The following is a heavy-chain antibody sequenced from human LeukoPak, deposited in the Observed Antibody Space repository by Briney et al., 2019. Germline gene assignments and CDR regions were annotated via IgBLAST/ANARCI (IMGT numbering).Heavy chain of an antibody. D-gene: IGHD6-13*01. J-gene: IGHJ4*02. CDR1: GFTFSSYG. CDR3: AKDLSSSSYYWEAFDY. V-gene: IGHV3-23*01. CDR2: ISGSGGST. Sequence: GWSLRLSCAASGFTFSSYGMSWLRQAPGKRLHWVSAISGSGGSTYYADSVKGRFTISRDTSKYTLYLQMNSLRAEDTAVYYCAKDLSSSSYYWEAFDYWGQGTLVTVSS.